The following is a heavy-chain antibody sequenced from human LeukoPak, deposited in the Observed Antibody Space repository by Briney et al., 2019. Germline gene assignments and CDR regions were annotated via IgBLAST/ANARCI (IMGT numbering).Heavy chain of an antibody. CDR2: IYYSGST. CDR3: ARLYEYSRNYYYYYYMDV. CDR1: GGSINNNSYY. Sequence: SETLSLTCTVSGGSINNNSYYWGWIRQPPGKGLEWIGSIYYSGSTFYNPSLKSRVTISVDTSKNQFSLKLSSVTAADTAVYYCARLYEYSRNYYYYYYMDVWGKGTTVTVSS. V-gene: IGHV4-39*07. J-gene: IGHJ6*03. D-gene: IGHD6-6*01.